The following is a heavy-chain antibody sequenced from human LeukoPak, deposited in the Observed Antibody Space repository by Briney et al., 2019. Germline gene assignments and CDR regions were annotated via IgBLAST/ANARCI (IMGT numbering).Heavy chain of an antibody. CDR1: GFTFSSYW. CDR2: IRQDGSEK. J-gene: IGHJ5*02. V-gene: IGHV3-7*01. D-gene: IGHD2-2*01. CDR3: ARDDCSSTSCYHNWFDP. Sequence: GGSLRLSRAASGFTFSSYWMSWVRQAPGKGLEWVANIRQDGSEKYYVDSVKGRFTISRDNAKNSLYLQMNSLRAEDTAVYYCARDDCSSTSCYHNWFDPWGQGTLVTVSS.